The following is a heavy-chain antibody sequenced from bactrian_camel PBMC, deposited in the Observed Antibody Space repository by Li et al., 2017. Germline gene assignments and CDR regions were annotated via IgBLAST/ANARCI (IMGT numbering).Heavy chain of an antibody. V-gene: IGHV3S53*01. Sequence: HVQLVESGGGSVQAGGSLRLSCAAPGNTVSRHCMGWFRQAPGKECEGVTAIGSDARIRYADSVKGRFTISQDNAKNIIYLQMSSLTPDDTAMYYCAAGTRIIVGDYCDGITTWGQGTQVTVS. CDR1: GNTVSRHC. CDR2: IGSDARI. J-gene: IGHJ6*01. D-gene: IGHD3*01. CDR3: AAGTRIIVGDYCDGITT.